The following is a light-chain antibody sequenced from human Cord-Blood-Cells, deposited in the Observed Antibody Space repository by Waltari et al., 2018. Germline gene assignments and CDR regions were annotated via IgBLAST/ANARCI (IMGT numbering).Light chain of an antibody. J-gene: IGLJ3*02. Sequence: QSALTQPAPLSGSPGQSISISCTGTCSDVGGDNYVSWYQQHPGKAPKLMIYDVSKRPSGVSNRFSGSKSGNTASLTISGLQAEDEADYYCSSYTSSSTWVFGGGTKLTVL. CDR1: CSDVGGDNY. CDR2: DVS. V-gene: IGLV2-14*01. CDR3: SSYTSSSTWV.